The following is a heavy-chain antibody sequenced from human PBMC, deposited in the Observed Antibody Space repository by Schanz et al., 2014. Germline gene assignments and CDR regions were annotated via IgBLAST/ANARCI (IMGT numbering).Heavy chain of an antibody. Sequence: QDQLLQSGAAVKKPGSSVRVSCKASGGTLDTYKIAWVRQVPGQGLEWMGRIIPFLAVSNYAQDFQGRVTFTADRATSTVHMDLRSLRSEDTGLYYCATAGRGYAYPLNSSPMYVWGQGNTVIVSS. D-gene: IGHD3-16*01. CDR3: ATAGRGYAYPLNSSPMYV. CDR1: GGTLDTYK. CDR2: IIPFLAVS. V-gene: IGHV1-69*02. J-gene: IGHJ6*02.